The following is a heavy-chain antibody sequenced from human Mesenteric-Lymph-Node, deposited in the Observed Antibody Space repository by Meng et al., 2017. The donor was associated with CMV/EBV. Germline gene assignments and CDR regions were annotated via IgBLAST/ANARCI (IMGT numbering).Heavy chain of an antibody. V-gene: IGHV3-48*04. D-gene: IGHD3-10*01. CDR3: ARDWGGMGGCDY. J-gene: IGHJ4*02. Sequence: GGSLRLSCAASGFTFNSYSMNWVRQAPGKGLEWVSYISSSIRTIHYADSVKGRFTISRDNDKNSLFLQMNSLRAEDMAVYYCARDWGGMGGCDYWGQGTLVTVSS. CDR1: GFTFNSYS. CDR2: ISSSIRTI.